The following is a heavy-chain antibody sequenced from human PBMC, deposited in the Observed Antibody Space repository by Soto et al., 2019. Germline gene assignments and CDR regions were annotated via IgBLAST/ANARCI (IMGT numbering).Heavy chain of an antibody. V-gene: IGHV3-73*02. Sequence: EVPLVESGGGLVQPGGSLKLSCAASGFTFSGSAMHWVRQASGKGLEWVGRIRSKANSYATAYAASVKGRFTISRDDSKNTAYLQMNSLKTEDTAVYYCTTTRGGDHQYYYYGMDVWGQGTTVTVSS. CDR1: GFTFSGSA. CDR2: IRSKANSYAT. CDR3: TTTRGGDHQYYYYGMDV. D-gene: IGHD2-21*02. J-gene: IGHJ6*02.